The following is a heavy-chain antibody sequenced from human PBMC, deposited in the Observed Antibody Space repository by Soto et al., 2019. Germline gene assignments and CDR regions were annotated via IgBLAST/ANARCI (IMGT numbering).Heavy chain of an antibody. CDR3: VRIPVDTSMIYWLDA. Sequence: SETLSLTCTVSGYSVTSCNYYWSWLPQPTGQGLEGIRSIYCSGNTNSNPSLKSRITMSLDRTNTPFPLNLSPMTAAATAVYYCVRIPVDTSMIYWLDAWGQGILVTVSS. D-gene: IGHD5-18*01. CDR1: GYSVTSCNYY. J-gene: IGHJ5*01. CDR2: IYCSGNT. V-gene: IGHV4-61*01.